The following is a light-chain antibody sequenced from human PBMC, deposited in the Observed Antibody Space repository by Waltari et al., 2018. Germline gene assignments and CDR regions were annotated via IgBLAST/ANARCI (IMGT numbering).Light chain of an antibody. CDR2: GAS. Sequence: EIVMTQSPVTLSVSPGERATLSCRASQSISINLAWYQQQPGQSPRLLIHGASTRATGIPARFSGSGSGTDFTLTISSLQSEDFAVYFCQQYNTWPTFGGGTKVEIK. V-gene: IGKV3-15*01. CDR3: QQYNTWPT. CDR1: QSISIN. J-gene: IGKJ4*01.